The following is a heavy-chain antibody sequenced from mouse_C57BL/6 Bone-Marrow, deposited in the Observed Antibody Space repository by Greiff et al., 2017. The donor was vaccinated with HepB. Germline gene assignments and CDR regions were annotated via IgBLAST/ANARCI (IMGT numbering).Heavy chain of an antibody. J-gene: IGHJ3*01. CDR1: GYTFTSYW. Sequence: QVQLKQPGAELVKPGASVKLSCKASGYTFTSYWMHWVKQRPGQGLEWIGMIHPNSGSTNYNEKFKSKATLTVDKSSSTAYMQLSSLTSEDSAVYYCARFGTVRAYWGQGTLVTVSA. V-gene: IGHV1-64*01. D-gene: IGHD1-1*01. CDR3: ARFGTVRAY. CDR2: IHPNSGST.